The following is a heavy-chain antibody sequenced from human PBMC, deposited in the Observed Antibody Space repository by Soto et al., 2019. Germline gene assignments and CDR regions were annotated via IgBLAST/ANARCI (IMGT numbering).Heavy chain of an antibody. Sequence: SETLSLTCAVYGGSFSGYYWSWIRQPPGKGLEWIGEINHSGSTNYNPSLKSRVTISVDTSKNQFSLKLSSVTAADTAVYYCARGGGVRGVIILRYYFDYWGQGTLVTVSS. D-gene: IGHD3-10*01. CDR2: INHSGST. CDR3: ARGGGVRGVIILRYYFDY. V-gene: IGHV4-34*01. J-gene: IGHJ4*02. CDR1: GGSFSGYY.